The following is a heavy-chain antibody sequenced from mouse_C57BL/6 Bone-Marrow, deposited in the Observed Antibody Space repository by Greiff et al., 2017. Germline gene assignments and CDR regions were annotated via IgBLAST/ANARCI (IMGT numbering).Heavy chain of an antibody. CDR3: ARRGNWVYYAMDY. CDR1: GYTSTDYN. CDR2: INPNNGGT. V-gene: IGHV1-18*01. J-gene: IGHJ4*01. Sequence: EVKLEESGPELVKPGASVKIPCKASGYTSTDYNMDWVKQSHGKSLEWIGDINPNNGGTIYNQKFKGKATLTVDKSSSTAYMELRSLTSEDTAVYYCARRGNWVYYAMDYWGQGTSVTVSS. D-gene: IGHD4-1*01.